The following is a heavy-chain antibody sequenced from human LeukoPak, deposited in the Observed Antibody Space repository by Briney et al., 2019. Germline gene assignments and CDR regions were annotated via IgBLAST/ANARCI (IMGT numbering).Heavy chain of an antibody. V-gene: IGHV3-9*01. CDR3: AKDLMGYSSV. CDR2: ISWNSGSI. D-gene: IGHD6-25*01. CDR1: GFTFDDYA. J-gene: IGHJ4*02. Sequence: GGSLRLSCAASGFTFDDYAMHWVRQAPGKGLEWVSGISWNSGSIGYADSVKGRLTISRDNAKNSLYLQMNSLRAEDTALYYCAKDLMGYSSVWGQGTLVTVSS.